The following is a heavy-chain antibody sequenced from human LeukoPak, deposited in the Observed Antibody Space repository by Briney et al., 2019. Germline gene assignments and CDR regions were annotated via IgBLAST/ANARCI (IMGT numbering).Heavy chain of an antibody. J-gene: IGHJ5*02. CDR1: GGTFSSYA. D-gene: IGHD4-11*01. CDR2: IIPIFGTA. V-gene: IGHV1-69*13. CDR3: ARLMTTHPLLGWFDP. Sequence: SVKVSCKASGGTFSSYAISWVRQAPGQGLEWMGGIIPIFGTANYAQKFQGRVTVTADESTSTAYMELSSLRSEDTAVYYCARLMTTHPLLGWFDPWGQGTLVTVSS.